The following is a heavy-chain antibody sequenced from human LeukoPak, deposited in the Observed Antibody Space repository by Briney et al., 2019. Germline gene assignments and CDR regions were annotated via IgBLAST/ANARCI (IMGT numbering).Heavy chain of an antibody. CDR3: ASGGKYCTGGACYGD. CDR2: IYSGGAT. V-gene: IGHV3-53*01. Sequence: PGGSLRLSCAASGFIVSDDYISWVRQTPGKGLEWVSVIYSGGATLYADSVKGRFTISRDNSKNTVHLQMNSLRAEDTAVYYCASGGKYCTGGACYGDWGQGTLVTVSS. D-gene: IGHD2-8*02. J-gene: IGHJ4*02. CDR1: GFIVSDDY.